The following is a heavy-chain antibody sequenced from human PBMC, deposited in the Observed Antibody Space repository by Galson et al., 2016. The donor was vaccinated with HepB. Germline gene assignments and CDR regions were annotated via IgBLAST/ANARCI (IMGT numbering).Heavy chain of an antibody. CDR3: ARDYGDYFTDY. J-gene: IGHJ4*02. V-gene: IGHV3-7*01. CDR1: GFTSSIYA. Sequence: SLRLSCAASGFTSSIYAMHWVRQAPGKGLEWVAYILQDGSEKYYVDSVKGRFTISRDNARNSLYLQMNSLRAEDTAVYYCARDYGDYFTDYWGQGTLVTVSS. D-gene: IGHD4-17*01. CDR2: ILQDGSEK.